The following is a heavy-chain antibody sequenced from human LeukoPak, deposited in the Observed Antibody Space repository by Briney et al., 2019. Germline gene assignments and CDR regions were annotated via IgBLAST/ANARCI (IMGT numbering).Heavy chain of an antibody. CDR2: INPNSGGT. D-gene: IGHD5-18*01. J-gene: IGHJ4*02. Sequence: ASVKVSCKASGYTFTGYYMHWVRQAPGQGLEWMGWINPNSGGTNYAQKFQGRVTMTRDTSISTAYMELSRLKSDDTAVYYCARVIYKDADTAMGVFDYWGQGTLVTVSS. V-gene: IGHV1-2*02. CDR1: GYTFTGYY. CDR3: ARVIYKDADTAMGVFDY.